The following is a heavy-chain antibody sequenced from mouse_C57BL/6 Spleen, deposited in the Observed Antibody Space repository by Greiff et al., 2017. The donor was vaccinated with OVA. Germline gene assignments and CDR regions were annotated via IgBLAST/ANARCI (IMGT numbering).Heavy chain of an antibody. CDR2: ISGGGGNT. Sequence: DVKLVESGGGLVKPGGSLKLSCAASGFTFSSYTMSWVRQTPEKRLEWVATISGGGGNTYYPDSVKGRFTISRDNAKNTLYLQMSSLRSEDTVLYYCARLLSPFDYWGQGTTLTVSS. CDR1: GFTFSSYT. V-gene: IGHV5-9*01. CDR3: ARLLSPFDY. J-gene: IGHJ2*01.